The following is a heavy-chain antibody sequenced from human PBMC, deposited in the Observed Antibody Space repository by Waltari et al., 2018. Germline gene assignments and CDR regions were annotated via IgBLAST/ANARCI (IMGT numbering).Heavy chain of an antibody. CDR1: NYSITSGYF. D-gene: IGHD3-9*01. J-gene: IGHJ5*02. V-gene: IGHV4-38-2*02. Sequence: QVQLQESGPGLVKPSETLSLTCTVSNYSITSGYFWGWIRQSPGKGLEWIGSIYPTGTTYFTPSLKSRVTISIDTSKKQFSLRLRSVTAADTGVYFCARDKGFYDVLPGRGWFDPWGQGTLVTVSS. CDR2: IYPTGTT. CDR3: ARDKGFYDVLPGRGWFDP.